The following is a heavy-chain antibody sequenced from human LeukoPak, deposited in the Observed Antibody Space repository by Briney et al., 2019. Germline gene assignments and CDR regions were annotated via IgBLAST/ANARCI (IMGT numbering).Heavy chain of an antibody. V-gene: IGHV4-61*02. Sequence: SETLSLTCTVSGGSISSGSYYWSWIRQPAGKGLEWIGRIYTSGSTNYNPSLKSRVTISVDTSKNQFSLKLSSVTAADTAVYYCAREYGRLLWWCGDVWGKGTTVTVSS. J-gene: IGHJ6*04. CDR3: AREYGRLLWWCGDV. CDR2: IYTSGST. D-gene: IGHD2-21*01. CDR1: GGSISSGSYY.